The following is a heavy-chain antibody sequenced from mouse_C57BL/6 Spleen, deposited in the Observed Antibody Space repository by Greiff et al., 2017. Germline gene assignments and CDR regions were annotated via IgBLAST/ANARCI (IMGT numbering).Heavy chain of an antibody. CDR2: IRLKSDNYAT. CDR3: TAYGNYFYYFDY. D-gene: IGHD2-1*01. V-gene: IGHV6-3*01. J-gene: IGHJ2*01. CDR1: GFTFSNYW. Sequence: EVKVVESGGGLVQPGGSMKLSCVASGFTFSNYWMNWVRQSPEKGLEWVAQIRLKSDNYATHYAESVKGRFTISRDDSKSSVYLQMNNLRAEDTGIYYCTAYGNYFYYFDYWGQGTTLTVSS.